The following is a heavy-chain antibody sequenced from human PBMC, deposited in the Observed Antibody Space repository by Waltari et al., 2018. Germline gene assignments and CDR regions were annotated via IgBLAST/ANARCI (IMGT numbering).Heavy chain of an antibody. J-gene: IGHJ4*02. CDR1: GFTFSSYG. D-gene: IGHD5-18*01. Sequence: LVESGGGVVQPGRSLRLSCAASGFTFSSYGMHWVRQAPGKGLEWVAVISYDGSNKYYADSVKGRVTISRDNSKNTLYLQMNSLRAEDTAVYYCAKRIDGYSYGYGFDYWGQGTLVTVSS. CDR3: AKRIDGYSYGYGFDY. CDR2: ISYDGSNK. V-gene: IGHV3-30*18.